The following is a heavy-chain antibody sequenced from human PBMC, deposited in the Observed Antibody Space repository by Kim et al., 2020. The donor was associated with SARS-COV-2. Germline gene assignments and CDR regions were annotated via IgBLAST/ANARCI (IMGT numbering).Heavy chain of an antibody. CDR3: TRLDDYGDYPYYYYGMDV. J-gene: IGHJ6*02. CDR2: IRSKAYGGTT. CDR1: GFTFGDYA. D-gene: IGHD4-17*01. V-gene: IGHV3-49*03. Sequence: GGSLRLSCTASGFTFGDYAMSWFRQAPGKGLEWVGLIRSKAYGGTTEYAASVKGRFTISRDDSKSTAYLQMNSLKTEDTAVYYCTRLDDYGDYPYYYYGMDVWGQGTTVTVSS.